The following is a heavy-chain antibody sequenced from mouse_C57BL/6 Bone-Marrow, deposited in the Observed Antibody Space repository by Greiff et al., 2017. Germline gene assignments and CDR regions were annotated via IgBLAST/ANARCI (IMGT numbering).Heavy chain of an antibody. V-gene: IGHV14-4*01. CDR3: TPSLIYYSNYVDAY. CDR1: GFNIKDDY. J-gene: IGHJ3*01. D-gene: IGHD2-5*01. Sequence: VQLQQSGAELVRPGASVKLSCTASGFNIKDDYMHWVKQRPEQGLEWIGWIDPENGDTEYASKFQGKATIPAETSSNKAYMQLSRLTSEDTAIFYYTPSLIYYSNYVDAYWGQGTLVTVSA. CDR2: IDPENGDT.